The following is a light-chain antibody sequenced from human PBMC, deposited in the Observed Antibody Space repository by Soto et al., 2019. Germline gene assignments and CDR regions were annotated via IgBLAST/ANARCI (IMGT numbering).Light chain of an antibody. J-gene: IGKJ1*01. CDR1: QSISNW. CDR3: KQYNICSRT. Sequence: DIQMTQSPSTLSASVGDRVTITCRASQSISNWLAWYQQRPGKAPKLLIYKASSLEGGVPSRFRGSESGQKLTLTISGLQPDDFAIYCCKQYNICSRTFGQGTKGEIK. V-gene: IGKV1-5*03. CDR2: KAS.